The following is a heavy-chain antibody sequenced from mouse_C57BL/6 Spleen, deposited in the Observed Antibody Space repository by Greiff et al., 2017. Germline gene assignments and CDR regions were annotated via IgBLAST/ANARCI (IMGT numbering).Heavy chain of an antibody. CDR1: GYTFTSYW. CDR3: ARRGVYYYGSSFYYFDY. D-gene: IGHD1-1*01. J-gene: IGHJ2*01. Sequence: VQLQQSGAELAKPGASVKLSCKASGYTFTSYWMHWVKQRPGQGLEWIGYINPSSGYTKYNQKFKDKATLTVDKSSSTAYMQLSSLTSEDSAVYYCARRGVYYYGSSFYYFDYWGQGTTLTVSS. CDR2: INPSSGYT. V-gene: IGHV1-7*01.